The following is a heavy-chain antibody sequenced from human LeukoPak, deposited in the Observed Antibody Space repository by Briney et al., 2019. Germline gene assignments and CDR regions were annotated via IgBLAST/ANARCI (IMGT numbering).Heavy chain of an antibody. CDR1: GGSISSGGYL. Sequence: SETLSLTCTVSGGSISSGGYLWSWIRQNPGKGLEWIGYIYHGGNTYYNPSLKSRVTISVDTSKNQFSLKLGSVTAADTAVYYCARVRYYGSGQEIDPWGQGTLVTVSS. J-gene: IGHJ5*02. V-gene: IGHV4-31*03. D-gene: IGHD3-10*01. CDR3: ARVRYYGSGQEIDP. CDR2: IYHGGNT.